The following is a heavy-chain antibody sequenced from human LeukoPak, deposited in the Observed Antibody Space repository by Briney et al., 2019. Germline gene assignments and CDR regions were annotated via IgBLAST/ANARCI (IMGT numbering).Heavy chain of an antibody. V-gene: IGHV3-9*01. D-gene: IGHD3-10*01. J-gene: IGHJ4*02. CDR1: GFEFANYA. CDR2: ISGDSDTR. Sequence: GGSLRLSCAASGFEFANYAIHWVRQTPKKGLEWIAGISGDSDTRGYADSVTGRFTISRDNARNSVYLQIDSLRSEDTAFYFCAKGSRDGSNIYYSPCDSWGQGTLVTVSS. CDR3: AKGSRDGSNIYYSPCDS.